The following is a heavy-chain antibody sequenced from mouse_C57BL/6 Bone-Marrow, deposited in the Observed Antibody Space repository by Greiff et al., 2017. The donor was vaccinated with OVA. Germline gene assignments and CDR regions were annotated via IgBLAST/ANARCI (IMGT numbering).Heavy chain of an antibody. J-gene: IGHJ4*01. CDR2: IYPSDSET. Sequence: QVQLQQPGAELVRPGSSVKLSCKASGYTFTSYWMDWVKQRPGQGLEWIGNIYPSDSETHYNQKFKDKATLTVDKSSSTAYMQLSSLTSEDSAVYYCARRGGLLWRAMDYWGQGTSVTVSS. CDR3: ARRGGLLWRAMDY. V-gene: IGHV1-61*01. D-gene: IGHD2-1*01. CDR1: GYTFTSYW.